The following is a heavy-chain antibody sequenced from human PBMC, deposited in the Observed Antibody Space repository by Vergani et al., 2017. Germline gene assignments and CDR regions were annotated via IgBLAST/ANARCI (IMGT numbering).Heavy chain of an antibody. CDR3: AKDNREYYYYSNGASAYFQH. D-gene: IGHD3-22*01. J-gene: IGHJ1*01. Sequence: EVQLLESGGGLVQPGGSLRLSCAASGFTFSSYAMSWVRQAPGKGLEWVSDISGSGDSTYYAESVKGRLTISRDNSNNTLYLQLNSLRDEDTAVYYCAKDNREYYYYSNGASAYFQHWGQGTRVTVSS. CDR2: ISGSGDST. CDR1: GFTFSSYA. V-gene: IGHV3-23*01.